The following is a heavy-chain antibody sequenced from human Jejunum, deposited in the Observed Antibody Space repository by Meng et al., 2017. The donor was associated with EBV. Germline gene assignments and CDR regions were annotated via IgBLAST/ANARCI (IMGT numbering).Heavy chain of an antibody. Sequence: QVQLQQSGPGLVKPSXALPPTCSISGDSVSSNSAAWNWIRQSPSRGLEWLGRTYYRSKWSSDYAVSVKSRITINPDTSKNQFSLQLNSVTPEDTAVYFCARIASASRRDDYWGQGTLVTVSS. J-gene: IGHJ4*02. V-gene: IGHV6-1*01. CDR2: TYYRSKWSS. D-gene: IGHD6-13*01. CDR3: ARIASASRRDDY. CDR1: GDSVSSNSAA.